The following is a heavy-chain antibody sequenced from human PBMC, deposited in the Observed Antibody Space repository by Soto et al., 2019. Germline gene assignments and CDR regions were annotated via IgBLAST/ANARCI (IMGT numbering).Heavy chain of an antibody. CDR3: ARVYYDILTGYPTLYYYYGMDV. Sequence: PGESLKISCKGSGYSFTSYWIGWVRQMPGKGLEWMGIIYPGDSDTRYSPSFQGQVTISADKSISTAYLQWSSLKASDTAMYYCARVYYDILTGYPTLYYYYGMDVWGQGTTVTVS. CDR1: GYSFTSYW. J-gene: IGHJ6*02. V-gene: IGHV5-51*01. CDR2: IYPGDSDT. D-gene: IGHD3-9*01.